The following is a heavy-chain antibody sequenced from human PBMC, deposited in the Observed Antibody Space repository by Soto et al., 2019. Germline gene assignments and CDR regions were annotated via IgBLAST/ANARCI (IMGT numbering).Heavy chain of an antibody. CDR2: IKSKTDGGTA. Sequence: EGPLVESGGGLLKPGGSLRLSCAASGFTFSNAWMSWVRQAPGKGLECVGRIKSKTDGGTADYAAPVKGRFTISRDDSKNTLYLQMNNLKIEDTAVYYCTTLPLSQRWLGDFWGPGTLVTVSS. D-gene: IGHD5-18*01. CDR1: GFTFSNAW. V-gene: IGHV3-15*01. J-gene: IGHJ4*02. CDR3: TTLPLSQRWLGDF.